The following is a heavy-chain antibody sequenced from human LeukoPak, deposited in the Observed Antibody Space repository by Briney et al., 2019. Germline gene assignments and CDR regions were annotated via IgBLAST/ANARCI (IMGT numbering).Heavy chain of an antibody. CDR1: GGSFSDYY. V-gene: IGHV4-34*01. CDR3: ARPTIALLAFDI. D-gene: IGHD5-24*01. J-gene: IGHJ3*02. Sequence: SETLSLTCAVYGGSFSDYYWSWIRQPPGKGLEWIGEINHSGSTNSNPSLKSRATISIDTSKNQFSLKLSSVTAADTAVYYCARPTIALLAFDIWGQGTMVTVSS. CDR2: INHSGST.